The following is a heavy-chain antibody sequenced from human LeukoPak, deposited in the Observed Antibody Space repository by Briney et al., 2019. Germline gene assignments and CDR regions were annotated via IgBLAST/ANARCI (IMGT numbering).Heavy chain of an antibody. Sequence: GGSLRLSCAASGFTFSDYYMSWIRQAPGKGLEWVSYISSSGSTIYYADSVKGRFTISRDNAKNSLYLQMNSLRAEDTAVYYCARDQYDMVLGWFDPWGQGTLVTVSS. J-gene: IGHJ5*02. CDR3: ARDQYDMVLGWFDP. D-gene: IGHD4/OR15-4a*01. V-gene: IGHV3-11*01. CDR1: GFTFSDYY. CDR2: ISSSGSTI.